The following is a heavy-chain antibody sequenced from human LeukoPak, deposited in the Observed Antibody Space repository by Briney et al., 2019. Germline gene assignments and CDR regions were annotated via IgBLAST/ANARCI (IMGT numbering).Heavy chain of an antibody. CDR2: INPNSGGT. V-gene: IGHV1-2*06. Sequence: ASVKVSCKASGYTFTGYYMHSVRQATGEGLEWMGRINPNSGGTNYAQKFQGRVTMTRDTSISTAYMELSRLRSDDTAVYYCARAASGSYFDVLIDYWGQGTLVTVSS. CDR3: ARAASGSYFDVLIDY. CDR1: GYTFTGYY. D-gene: IGHD1-26*01. J-gene: IGHJ4*02.